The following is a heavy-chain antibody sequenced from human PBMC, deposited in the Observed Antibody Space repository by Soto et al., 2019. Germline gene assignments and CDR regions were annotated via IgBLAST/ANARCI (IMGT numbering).Heavy chain of an antibody. J-gene: IGHJ4*02. CDR1: GGSFSGYY. CDR2: INHSGST. V-gene: IGHV4-34*01. Sequence: SETLSLTCAVYGGSFSGYYWSWIRQPPGKGLEWIGEINHSGSTNYNPSLKSRVTISVDTSKNQFSLKLSSVTAADTAVYYCARGLSTAPLDYWGQGTLATVSS. CDR3: ARGLSTAPLDY. D-gene: IGHD4-4*01.